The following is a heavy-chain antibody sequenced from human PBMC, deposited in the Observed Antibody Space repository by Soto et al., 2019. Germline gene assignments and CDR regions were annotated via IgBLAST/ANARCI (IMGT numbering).Heavy chain of an antibody. CDR2: ISAYNGNT. V-gene: IGHV1-18*01. CDR3: ARDLDAVITAAPTDAFDI. CDR1: GYTFTSYG. D-gene: IGHD6-6*01. J-gene: IGHJ3*02. Sequence: QVQLVQSGAEVKKPGASVKVSCKASGYTFTSYGISWVRQAPGQGLEWMGWISAYNGNTNYAQKLQGRVTMTTDTSTSTAYMELRSLRSDDTAVYYCARDLDAVITAAPTDAFDIWGQGTMVTVSS.